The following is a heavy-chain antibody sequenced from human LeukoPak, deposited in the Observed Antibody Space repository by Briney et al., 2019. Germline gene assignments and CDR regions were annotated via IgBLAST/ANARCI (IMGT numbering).Heavy chain of an antibody. J-gene: IGHJ3*02. V-gene: IGHV4-31*03. CDR1: GGSISSGGYY. Sequence: PSETLSLTCTVSGGSISSGGYYWSWIRQHPGKGLEWIGYIYYSGSTYYNPSLKSRVTISVDTSKNQFSLKLSSVTAADTAVYYCARVRGSSWYLAFDIWGQGTMVTVSS. CDR2: IYYSGST. D-gene: IGHD6-13*01. CDR3: ARVRGSSWYLAFDI.